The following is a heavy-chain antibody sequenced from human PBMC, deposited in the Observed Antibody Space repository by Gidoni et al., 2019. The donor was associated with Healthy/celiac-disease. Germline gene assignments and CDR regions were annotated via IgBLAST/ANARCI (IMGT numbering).Heavy chain of an antibody. CDR1: GFTFDDYA. J-gene: IGHJ4*02. CDR3: AKDMRYSSGGDC. V-gene: IGHV3-9*01. Sequence: EVQLVESGGGLVQPGRSLRLSCAASGFTFDDYAMHWVRQAPGKGLEWVSGISWNSGSIGYADSVKGRFTISRDNAKNSLYLQMNSLRAEDTALYYCAKDMRYSSGGDCWGQGTLVTVSS. CDR2: ISWNSGSI. D-gene: IGHD6-19*01.